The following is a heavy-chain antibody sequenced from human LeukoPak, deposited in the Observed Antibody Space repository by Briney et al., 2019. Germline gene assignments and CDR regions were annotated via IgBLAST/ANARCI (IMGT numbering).Heavy chain of an antibody. D-gene: IGHD6-19*01. CDR1: GFTFSSYG. CDR3: AKDGLPIAVAGFFDY. V-gene: IGHV3-30*18. Sequence: GGSLRLSCAASGFTFSSYGMHWVRQAPGKGLEWVAVLSYDGSNKYYADSVKGRFTISRDNSKNTLYLQMNGLRAEDTAVYYCAKDGLPIAVAGFFDYWGQGTLVTVSS. CDR2: LSYDGSNK. J-gene: IGHJ4*02.